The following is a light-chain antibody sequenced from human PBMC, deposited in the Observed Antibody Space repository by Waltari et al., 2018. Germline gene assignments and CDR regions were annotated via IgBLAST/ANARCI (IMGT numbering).Light chain of an antibody. V-gene: IGKV1-NL1*01. Sequence: DIQMTQSPSSLSASVGDRVTITCRASQAISNSLAWYQQKPGKAPKVLLYRASTLESEVPSRFSGSGTGTDYTLTISSLQPEDFATYYCQQYAATPLTFGGGTKVEIK. CDR2: RAS. CDR3: QQYAATPLT. J-gene: IGKJ4*02. CDR1: QAISNS.